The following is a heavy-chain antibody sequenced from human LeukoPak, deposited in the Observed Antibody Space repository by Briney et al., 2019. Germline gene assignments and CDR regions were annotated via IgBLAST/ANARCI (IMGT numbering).Heavy chain of an antibody. D-gene: IGHD5-12*01. CDR2: IYYSGST. V-gene: IGHV4-39*01. Sequence: PSETLSLTCTVSGGSISSSSYYWGWIRQPPGTGLEWIGSIYYSGSTYYNPSLKSRVTISVDTSKNQFSLKLSSVTAADTVVYYCAGYSGYDLYYYYGMDVWGQGTTVTVSS. J-gene: IGHJ6*02. CDR1: GGSISSSSYY. CDR3: AGYSGYDLYYYYGMDV.